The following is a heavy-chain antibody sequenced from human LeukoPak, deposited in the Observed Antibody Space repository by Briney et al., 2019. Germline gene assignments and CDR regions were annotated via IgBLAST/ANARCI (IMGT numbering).Heavy chain of an antibody. Sequence: SETLSPTCTVSGGSISSYYWSWIRQPPGKGLEWIGYIYYSGSTNYNPSLKSRVTISVDTSKNQFSLKLSSVTAADTAVYYCASALRFLEWFAGMDVWGQGTTVTVSS. D-gene: IGHD3-3*01. J-gene: IGHJ6*02. CDR1: GGSISSYY. V-gene: IGHV4-59*01. CDR2: IYYSGST. CDR3: ASALRFLEWFAGMDV.